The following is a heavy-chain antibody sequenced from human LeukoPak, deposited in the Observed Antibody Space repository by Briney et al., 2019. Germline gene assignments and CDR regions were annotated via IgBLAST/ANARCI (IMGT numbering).Heavy chain of an antibody. CDR1: GFTFSDYY. CDR3: GRYCSSAHCNDAFDI. D-gene: IGHD2-2*01. Sequence: GSLRLSCAGSGFTFSDYYLSWIRQAPGKGLEWISYISSSGTTKYYADSVKGRFTMSRDNAQNSLYLQMNSLRAEDTAVYYCGRYCSSAHCNDAFDIWGQGTVVTVSS. J-gene: IGHJ3*02. V-gene: IGHV3-11*01. CDR2: ISSSGTTK.